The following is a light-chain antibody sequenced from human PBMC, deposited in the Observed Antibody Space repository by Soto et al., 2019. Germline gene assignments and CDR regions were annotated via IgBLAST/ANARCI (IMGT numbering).Light chain of an antibody. CDR1: SSDVGGYNY. J-gene: IGLJ1*01. Sequence: QSALAQPPSASGSPGQSVAISCTGTSSDVGGYNYVSWYQQHPGKAPKLMIYEVNKRPSGVPDRFSGSKSGNAASLTVSGLQAEDEADYYCSSYAASSNVFGTGTKVTGL. CDR3: SSYAASSNV. CDR2: EVN. V-gene: IGLV2-8*01.